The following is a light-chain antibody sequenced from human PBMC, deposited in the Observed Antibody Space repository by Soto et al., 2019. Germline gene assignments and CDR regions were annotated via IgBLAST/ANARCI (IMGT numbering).Light chain of an antibody. CDR2: DAS. CDR1: QSINNW. V-gene: IGKV1-5*01. Sequence: DIQMTQSPSTLSASVGDRVTITCRASQSINNWLAWYQQKPGKAPNLLIYDASSLKSGVPSRFSGSGSGTEFTLTISSLQADDFATYYFQQYNSYSWTFGQGPKVEIK. CDR3: QQYNSYSWT. J-gene: IGKJ1*01.